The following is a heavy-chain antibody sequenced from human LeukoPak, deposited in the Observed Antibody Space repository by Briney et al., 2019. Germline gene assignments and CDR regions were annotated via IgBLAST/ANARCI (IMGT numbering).Heavy chain of an antibody. D-gene: IGHD1-26*01. Sequence: GGSLRLSCAASGFTFSSYSMNWVRQAPGKGLEWVSSISSSSSHIYYADSVKGRFTISRDNAKNSLYLQTNSLRAEDTAVYYCARARIVGALDYWGQGTLVTVSS. V-gene: IGHV3-21*01. CDR1: GFTFSSYS. CDR2: ISSSSSHI. J-gene: IGHJ4*02. CDR3: ARARIVGALDY.